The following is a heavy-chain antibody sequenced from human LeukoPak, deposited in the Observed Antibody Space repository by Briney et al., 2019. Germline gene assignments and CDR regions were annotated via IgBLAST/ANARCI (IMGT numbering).Heavy chain of an antibody. D-gene: IGHD2-8*01. Sequence: ASVKVSCKASGYTFTGYYMHWVRQAPGRGLEWMGWINPNSGGTNYAQKFQGRVTMTRDTSISTAYMELSRLRSDDTAVYYCAREWCRKYYYYGMDVWGQGTTVTVSS. V-gene: IGHV1-2*02. CDR1: GYTFTGYY. CDR2: INPNSGGT. J-gene: IGHJ6*02. CDR3: AREWCRKYYYYGMDV.